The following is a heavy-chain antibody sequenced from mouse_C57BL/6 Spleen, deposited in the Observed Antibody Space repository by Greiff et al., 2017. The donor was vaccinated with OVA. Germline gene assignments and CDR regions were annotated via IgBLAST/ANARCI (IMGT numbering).Heavy chain of an antibody. CDR3: ARDNWYFDV. V-gene: IGHV5-6*02. Sequence: DVKLVESGGDLVKPGGSLKLSCAASGFTFSSYGMSWVRQTPDKRLEWVATISSGGSYTYYPDSVKGRFTISRDNAKNTLYLQMSSLKSEDTAMYYCARDNWYFDVWGTGTMVTVSS. CDR1: GFTFSSYG. J-gene: IGHJ1*03. CDR2: ISSGGSYT.